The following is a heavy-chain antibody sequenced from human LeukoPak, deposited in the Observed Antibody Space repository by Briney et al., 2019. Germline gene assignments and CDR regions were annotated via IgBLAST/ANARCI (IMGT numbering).Heavy chain of an antibody. Sequence: SETLSLTCTVSGGSISSGGYYWSWIRQHPGKGLEWIGYIYYSGSTYYNPSLKSRVTISVDTSKNQFSLKLSSVTAADTAVYYCARHGYSGSYFDYWGQGTLVTVSS. CDR2: IYYSGST. CDR3: ARHGYSGSYFDY. J-gene: IGHJ4*02. V-gene: IGHV4-39*01. D-gene: IGHD1-26*01. CDR1: GGSISSGGYY.